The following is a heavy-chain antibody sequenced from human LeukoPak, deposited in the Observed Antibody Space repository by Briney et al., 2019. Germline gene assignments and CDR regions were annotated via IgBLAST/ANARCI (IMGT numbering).Heavy chain of an antibody. Sequence: GGSLRLPCAASGFTFSSYEMNWVRQAPGKGLEWVSYISSSGSTIYYADSVKGRFTISRDNAKNSLYLQMNSLRPEDTAVYYCARLVSLVDSNWFDPWGQGTLVTVSS. CDR1: GFTFSSYE. CDR3: ARLVSLVDSNWFDP. CDR2: ISSSGSTI. J-gene: IGHJ5*02. V-gene: IGHV3-48*03. D-gene: IGHD2-15*01.